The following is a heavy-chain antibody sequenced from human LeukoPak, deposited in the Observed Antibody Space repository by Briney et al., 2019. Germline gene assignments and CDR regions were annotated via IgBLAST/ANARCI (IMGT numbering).Heavy chain of an antibody. V-gene: IGHV3-66*01. CDR3: ARDGVQLWF. D-gene: IGHD5-18*01. Sequence: PGGSLRLSSAASGFTVSNSYLNWVRQAPGKGLEWVSVIYSGGSTYYADSVKGRFTISRDNSKNTLYLQMNSLRAEDTAVYYCARDGVQLWFGGQGTLVTVSS. J-gene: IGHJ4*02. CDR1: GFTVSNSY. CDR2: IYSGGST.